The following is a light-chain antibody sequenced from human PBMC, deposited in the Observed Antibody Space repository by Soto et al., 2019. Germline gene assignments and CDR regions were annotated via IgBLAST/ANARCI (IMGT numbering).Light chain of an antibody. CDR1: SSDVGSYNY. V-gene: IGLV2-14*01. Sequence: QSALTQPASVSGSPGQSITISCTGTSSDVGSYNYVSWYQLRPGKAPKLMIYEVSNRPSGVSNRFSGSKSGDTASLTISGLQAEDEADYYCSSYTTRTTLYVFGTGTKVTVL. CDR2: EVS. CDR3: SSYTTRTTLYV. J-gene: IGLJ1*01.